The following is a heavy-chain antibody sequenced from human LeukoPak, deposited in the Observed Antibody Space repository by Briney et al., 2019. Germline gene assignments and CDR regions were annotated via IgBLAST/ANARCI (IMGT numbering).Heavy chain of an antibody. J-gene: IGHJ3*02. D-gene: IGHD3-16*01. V-gene: IGHV3-30-3*01. CDR3: ARERGWGSCNAFDI. CDR1: GFTFSSYA. Sequence: GGSLRLSCAASGFTFSSYAMRWVRQAPGKGLEWVAVISYDGSNKYYADSVKGRFTISRDNSKNTLYLQMNSLRAEDTAVYYCARERGWGSCNAFDIWGQGTMVTVSS. CDR2: ISYDGSNK.